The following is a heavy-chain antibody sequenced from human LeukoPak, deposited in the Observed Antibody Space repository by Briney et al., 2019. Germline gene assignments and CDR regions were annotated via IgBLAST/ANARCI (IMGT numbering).Heavy chain of an antibody. Sequence: ASVKVSCKASGYTFTGYYMHWVRQAPGQGLEWMGWINPNSGGTNYAPSLQGRVTMTTDTSTSTAYMELRSLTSDDTAVYYCARPRSSSWGIDYWGQGTLVTVSS. CDR3: ARPRSSSWGIDY. CDR1: GYTFTGYY. V-gene: IGHV1-2*02. D-gene: IGHD6-13*01. J-gene: IGHJ4*02. CDR2: INPNSGGT.